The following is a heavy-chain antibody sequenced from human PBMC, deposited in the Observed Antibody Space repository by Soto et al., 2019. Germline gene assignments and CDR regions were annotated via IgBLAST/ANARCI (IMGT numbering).Heavy chain of an antibody. CDR3: TKALYCSSTSCYSGGDSFHV. CDR1: GFNFRSYA. CDR2: ISSNGESTYRTGAT. J-gene: IGHJ3*01. D-gene: IGHD2-2*01. Sequence: PGGSLRLSCTASGFNFRSYAMSWVRQATGKGLEWVSIISSNGESTYRTGATYYADSVRGRFTISRDNSKKTLYLQMSSLRADDTAVYFCTKALYCSSTSCYSGGDSFHVWGQGTMVTVSS. V-gene: IGHV3-23*01.